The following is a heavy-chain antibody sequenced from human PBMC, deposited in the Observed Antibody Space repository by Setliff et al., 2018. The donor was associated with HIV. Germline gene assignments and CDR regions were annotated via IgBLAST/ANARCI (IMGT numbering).Heavy chain of an antibody. V-gene: IGHV4-39*01. J-gene: IGHJ4*02. CDR2: IRSSGDT. Sequence: SETLSLTCTVSGASISSHNYYWGWIRQSPGKGLEWIASIRSSGDTYYNPSLQSRVIISVDTSNNQISLKLTSVTAADTAVYYCTIPASSLAPNWGRGTPVTVSS. CDR3: TIPASSLAPN. CDR1: GASISSHNYY.